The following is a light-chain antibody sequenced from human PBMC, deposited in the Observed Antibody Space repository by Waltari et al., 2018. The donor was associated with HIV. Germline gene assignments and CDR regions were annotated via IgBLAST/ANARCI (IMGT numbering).Light chain of an antibody. J-gene: IGLJ1*01. CDR1: HSEIGGYNS. CDR3: NSYTSGSTLV. V-gene: IGLV2-14*03. CDR2: DVS. Sequence: QSALTQPASVSGSPGQSITISCTGTHSEIGGYNSVSWYQQHPDKAPTLLIYDVSKRPSGTSKRFSGSKSGNTASLTISRLQTEDEADYYCNSYTSGSTLVFGTGTRVTV.